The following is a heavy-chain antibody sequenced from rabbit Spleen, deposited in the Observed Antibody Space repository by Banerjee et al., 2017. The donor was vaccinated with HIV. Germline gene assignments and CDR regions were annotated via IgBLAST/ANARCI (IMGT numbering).Heavy chain of an antibody. CDR1: GFSFSNKA. CDR3: VRDQARMLDL. V-gene: IGHV1S7*01. D-gene: IGHD6-1*01. CDR2: IDPIFSTT. J-gene: IGHJ3*01. Sequence: QLVESGGGLVKPEGSLKLSCTASGFSFSNKAVMCWVRQAPGKGLEWIGYIDPIFSTTHYASWVNGRFTISRDIDQNTLYLQLNSLTAADTATYFCVRDQARMLDLWGQGTLVTVS.